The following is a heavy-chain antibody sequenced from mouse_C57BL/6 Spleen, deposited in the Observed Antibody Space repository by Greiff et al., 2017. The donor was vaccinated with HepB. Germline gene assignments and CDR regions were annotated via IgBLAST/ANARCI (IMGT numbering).Heavy chain of an antibody. V-gene: IGHV1-5*01. J-gene: IGHJ4*01. Sequence: EVQLQQSGTVLARPGASVKMSCKTSGYTFTSYWMHWVKQRPGQGLEWIGAIYPGNSDTSYNQKFKGKAKLTAVTSASTAYMELSSLTNEDSAVYYCTRPSLGRYYAMDYWGQGTSVTVSS. CDR1: GYTFTSYW. D-gene: IGHD4-1*01. CDR2: IYPGNSDT. CDR3: TRPSLGRYYAMDY.